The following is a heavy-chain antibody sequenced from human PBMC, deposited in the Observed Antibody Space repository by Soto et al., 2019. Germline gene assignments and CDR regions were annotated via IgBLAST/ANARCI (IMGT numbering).Heavy chain of an antibody. D-gene: IGHD1-26*01. CDR2: IIPILGIA. V-gene: IGHV1-69*02. CDR1: GGTFSSYT. J-gene: IGHJ4*02. CDR3: VKPGSYSYYFDY. Sequence: GASVKVSCKASGGTFSSYTISWVRQAPGQGLEWMGRIIPILGIANYAQKFQGRVTITADKSTSTAYMELSSLRAEDAAVYYCVKPGSYSYYFDYWGQGTLVTVSS.